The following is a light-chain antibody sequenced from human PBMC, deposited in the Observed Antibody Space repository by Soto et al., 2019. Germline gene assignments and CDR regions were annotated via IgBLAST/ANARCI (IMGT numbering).Light chain of an antibody. Sequence: DIQLTQSPSFLSASVGDRVTITCRASQGISSYLAWYQQKPGKAPKLLIYAASTLQSGVPSRFSGSGSGTEFTLTISSLQPEDFATYYCQQLNSYRLTFGQGTRLEIK. CDR2: AAS. CDR1: QGISSY. J-gene: IGKJ5*01. V-gene: IGKV1-9*01. CDR3: QQLNSYRLT.